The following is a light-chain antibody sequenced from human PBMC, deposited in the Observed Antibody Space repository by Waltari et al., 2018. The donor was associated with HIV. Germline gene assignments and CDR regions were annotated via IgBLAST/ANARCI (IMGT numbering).Light chain of an antibody. CDR3: ATWDDSLNGPV. CDR1: ISNIGSNT. Sequence: QSVLTQPPSASGTPGQRVTISCSGSISNIGSNTVNWYQQLPGTAPKLRVYTTNRRPSGVPDRFSGSKSGASASLAISGLQSDDEADYYCATWDDSLNGPVFGGGTKLTVL. J-gene: IGLJ3*02. CDR2: TTN. V-gene: IGLV1-44*01.